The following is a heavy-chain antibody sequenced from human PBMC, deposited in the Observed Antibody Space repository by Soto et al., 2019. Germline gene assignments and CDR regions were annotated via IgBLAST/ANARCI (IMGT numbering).Heavy chain of an antibody. J-gene: IGHJ6*03. D-gene: IGHD3-3*01. CDR1: GYTFTSYG. CDR3: AGALVTIFLPYYYMDV. CDR2: ISAYNGNT. V-gene: IGHV1-18*01. Sequence: ASVKVSCKASGYTFTSYGISWVRQAPGQGLEWMGWISAYNGNTNYAQKFQGRVTITADKSTSTAYMELSSLRSEDTAVYYCAGALVTIFLPYYYMDVWGKGTTVTVSS.